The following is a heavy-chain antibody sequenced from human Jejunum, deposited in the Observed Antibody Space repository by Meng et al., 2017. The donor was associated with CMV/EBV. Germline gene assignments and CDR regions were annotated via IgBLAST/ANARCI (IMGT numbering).Heavy chain of an antibody. D-gene: IGHD2-2*01. J-gene: IGHJ5*02. Sequence: SVSSGNYYWSWNRQPPGKRLEWIAYLSYSGSTDYNPSLKSRVTISIDTSKNQFSLKLSSVTAADTAVYYCARAGCSRGYCSSGFAPWGQGTLVTVSS. CDR3: ARAGCSRGYCSSGFAP. CDR2: LSYSGST. V-gene: IGHV4-61*01. CDR1: SVSSGNYY.